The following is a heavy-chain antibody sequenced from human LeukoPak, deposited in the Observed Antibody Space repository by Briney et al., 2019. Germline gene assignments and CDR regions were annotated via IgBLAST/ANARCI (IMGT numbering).Heavy chain of an antibody. V-gene: IGHV4-30-4*01. CDR1: GGSISSGGYY. CDR2: IYYSGST. CDR3: ARGRSGLTFDY. D-gene: IGHD2-15*01. J-gene: IGHJ4*02. Sequence: SETLSLTCTVSGGSISSGGYYWSWIRQHPGKGRGWVGYIYYSGSTYYNPSLKSRVTISVYTSKNQFSLKLSSVTAADTAVYHCARGRSGLTFDYWGQGTLVTVSS.